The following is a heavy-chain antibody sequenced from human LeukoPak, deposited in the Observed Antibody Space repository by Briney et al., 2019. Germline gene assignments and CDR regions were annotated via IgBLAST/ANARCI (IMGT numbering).Heavy chain of an antibody. J-gene: IGHJ5*02. CDR1: GFTFCSYW. D-gene: IGHD3-22*01. V-gene: IGHV3-7*01. CDR2: IKQDGSEK. Sequence: GGSLRLSCAASGFTFCSYWMSWVRQAPGKGLEWVANIKQDGSEKYYVGSVKGRFTISRDNAKNSLYLQMNSLRAEDTAVYYCAREVNYCDSSGDNWFDPWGQGTLVTVSS. CDR3: AREVNYCDSSGDNWFDP.